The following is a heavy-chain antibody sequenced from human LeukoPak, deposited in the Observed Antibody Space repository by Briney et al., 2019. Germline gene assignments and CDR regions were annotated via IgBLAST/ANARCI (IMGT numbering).Heavy chain of an antibody. J-gene: IGHJ5*02. D-gene: IGHD2-21*02. CDR3: AYCGGDCFLKNWFDP. CDR2: IIPIFGTA. CDR1: GGTFISYA. V-gene: IGHV1-69*01. Sequence: GASVKVSCKASGGTFISYAISWVRQAPGQGLEWMGGIIPIFGTANYAQKFQGRVTITADESTSTAYMELSSLRSEDTAVYYCAYCGGDCFLKNWFDPWGQGTLVTVSS.